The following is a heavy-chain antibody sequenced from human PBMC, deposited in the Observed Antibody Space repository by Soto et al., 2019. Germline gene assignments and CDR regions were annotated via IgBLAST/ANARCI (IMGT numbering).Heavy chain of an antibody. V-gene: IGHV4-30-2*01. Sequence: QMQLRESGSGLVKPLETLSLTCGVSGGSLSGATYSWNWIRQPPGKGLEWIGYIFPSGTTYYNPSLKSRVTISIDVSKNQFSLSLRSFTAADTAVYYCARSREFDYWSQGTLVSVSS. CDR3: ARSREFDY. J-gene: IGHJ4*02. CDR2: IFPSGTT. CDR1: GGSLSGATYS.